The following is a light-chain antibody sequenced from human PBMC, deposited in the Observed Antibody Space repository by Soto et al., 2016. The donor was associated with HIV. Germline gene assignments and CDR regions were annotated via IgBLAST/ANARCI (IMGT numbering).Light chain of an antibody. CDR2: GAS. CDR1: QDITNA. CDR3: LQHNTYPLT. J-gene: IGKJ4*01. V-gene: IGKV1-17*01. Sequence: DIQMTQSPSSLSASVGDRVTIICRASQDITNALGWFQQRPGKAPRRLIYGASTLQSGVPRRFSGSGSGTEFTLTINSLQPEDFATYYCLQHNTYPLTFGGGTKVEMK.